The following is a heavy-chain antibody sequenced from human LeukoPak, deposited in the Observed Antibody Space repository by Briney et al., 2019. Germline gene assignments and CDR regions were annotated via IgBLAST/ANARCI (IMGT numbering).Heavy chain of an antibody. Sequence: ASVKDSCKAFGYTFSDYYLHWVRQAPGQGLEWMGWIIPNSGGTAYAQNFEGRVTMTRDTSISTAYMELSRLRSDDTAVYYCARVDIVVVTAILGSDAFDIWGQGTMVTVSS. CDR2: IIPNSGGT. D-gene: IGHD2-21*02. V-gene: IGHV1-2*02. J-gene: IGHJ3*02. CDR1: GYTFSDYY. CDR3: ARVDIVVVTAILGSDAFDI.